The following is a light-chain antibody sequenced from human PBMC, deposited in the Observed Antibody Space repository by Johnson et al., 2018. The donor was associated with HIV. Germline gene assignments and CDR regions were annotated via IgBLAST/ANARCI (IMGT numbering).Light chain of an antibody. CDR2: DNN. CDR3: GTCDSSLSAGV. J-gene: IGLJ1*01. V-gene: IGLV1-51*01. CDR1: SSNIGNNY. Sequence: QAVLTQPPSVSAAPGQTVTISCSGSSSNIGNNYVSWYQQLPGTAPKLLIYDNNKRPSGIPDRFSGSKSGTSATLGITGLQTGDEADYYCGTCDSSLSAGVFGTGTKVTVL.